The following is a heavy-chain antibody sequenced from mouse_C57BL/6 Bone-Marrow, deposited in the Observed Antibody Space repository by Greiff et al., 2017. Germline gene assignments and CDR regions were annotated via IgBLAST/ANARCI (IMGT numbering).Heavy chain of an antibody. J-gene: IGHJ1*03. Sequence: QVQLQQPGAELVKPGASVKLSCKASGYTFTSYWMHWVKQRPGQGLEWIGMIHPNSGSTNYNEKFKSKATLTVDKSSSTAYMQLSSLTAEDSAVYYCARWNDGSSRWYFDVWGTGTTVTVSS. CDR1: GYTFTSYW. CDR3: ARWNDGSSRWYFDV. D-gene: IGHD1-1*01. V-gene: IGHV1-64*01. CDR2: IHPNSGST.